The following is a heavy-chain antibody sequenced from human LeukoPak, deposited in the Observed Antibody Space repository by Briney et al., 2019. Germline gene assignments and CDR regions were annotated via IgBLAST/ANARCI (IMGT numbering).Heavy chain of an antibody. V-gene: IGHV3-15*01. CDR2: IKSKVNGGTA. J-gene: IGHJ4*02. CDR1: GFTLSNAW. D-gene: IGHD3-9*01. Sequence: GGSLRLSCAASGFTLSNAWMTWVRQGPGTGLEWVGRIKSKVNGGTADHAAPVKGRFTISRDDSENMLYLQMNSLKTEDTAVYYCTTDLHILTGSGDYWGQGTLVTVSS. CDR3: TTDLHILTGSGDY.